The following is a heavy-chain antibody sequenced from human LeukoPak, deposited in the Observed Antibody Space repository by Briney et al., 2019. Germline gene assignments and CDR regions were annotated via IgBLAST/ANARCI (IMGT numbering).Heavy chain of an antibody. Sequence: PSESLSLTCAVYGGSFSGYYGSSVRQPPGNGLEWVGEINHSGSTNYNPSLKSRVAISVDTSKNQFSLKLSSMTAADTAVYYCARTRPDIVLVPAPLSQRGYYYYYYYMDVWGKGTTVTVSS. D-gene: IGHD2-2*01. CDR3: ARTRPDIVLVPAPLSQRGYYYYYYYMDV. CDR1: GGSFSGYY. J-gene: IGHJ6*03. CDR2: INHSGST. V-gene: IGHV4-34*01.